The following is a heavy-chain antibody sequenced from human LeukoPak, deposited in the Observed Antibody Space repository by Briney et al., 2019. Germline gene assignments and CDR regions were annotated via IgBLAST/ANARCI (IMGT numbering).Heavy chain of an antibody. CDR1: GFTFSSYS. V-gene: IGHV3-21*01. J-gene: IGHJ4*02. CDR3: ARDSAYSGGWRKFDY. CDR2: ISSSSSYI. D-gene: IGHD6-19*01. Sequence: GGSLRLSCAASGFTFSSYSMNWVRQAPGKGLEWVSSISSSSSYIYYADSVKGRFTISRDNSKNTLYLQMNSLRAEDTAVYYCARDSAYSGGWRKFDYWGQGTLVTVSS.